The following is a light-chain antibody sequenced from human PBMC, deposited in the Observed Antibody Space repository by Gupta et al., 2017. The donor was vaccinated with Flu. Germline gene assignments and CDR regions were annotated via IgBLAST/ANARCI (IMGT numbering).Light chain of an antibody. J-gene: IGLJ2*01. Sequence: QSVLTPPASVSGSPGQSITISCTGTSSDGGGYTFVPWYQQHPGTAPKLMIYEATNRPSGLSNPFSGSKSGNTASPTISGLQAEDDAYYYWSSYASGTSVVFGGGTRLTVL. CDR3: SSYASGTSVV. CDR2: EAT. CDR1: SSDGGGYTF. V-gene: IGLV2-23*01.